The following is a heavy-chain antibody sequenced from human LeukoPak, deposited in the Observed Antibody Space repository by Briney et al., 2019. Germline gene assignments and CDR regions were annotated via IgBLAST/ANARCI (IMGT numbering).Heavy chain of an antibody. J-gene: IGHJ4*02. D-gene: IGHD6-19*01. CDR1: GFTFGSYG. CDR3: AKGGSSGWYYFDY. Sequence: GGSLRLSCAASGFTFGSYGMHWVRQAPGKGLEWVAVISYDGSNKYYADSVKGRFTISRDNSKNTLYLQMNSLRAEDTAVYYCAKGGSSGWYYFDYWGQGTLVTVSS. V-gene: IGHV3-30*18. CDR2: ISYDGSNK.